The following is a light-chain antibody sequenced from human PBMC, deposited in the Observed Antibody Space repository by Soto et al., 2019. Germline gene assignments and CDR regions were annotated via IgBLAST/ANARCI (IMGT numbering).Light chain of an antibody. Sequence: ELVLPQSPGTLSLSPGASATLSGRASQSVSNNYLAWYQQKPGQAPRLLIYGASSRATGIPDRFSGSGSGTEFTLTISRLEPEDSAVYYCQQHGTTVGKGTKVAIK. V-gene: IGKV3-20*01. J-gene: IGKJ1*01. CDR3: QQHGTT. CDR1: QSVSNNY. CDR2: GAS.